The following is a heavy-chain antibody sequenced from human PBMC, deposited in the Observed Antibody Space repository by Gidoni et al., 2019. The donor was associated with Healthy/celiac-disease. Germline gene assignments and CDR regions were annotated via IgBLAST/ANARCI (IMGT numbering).Heavy chain of an antibody. V-gene: IGHV1-69*01. D-gene: IGHD6-6*01. Sequence: HVQLLQSGAEVKKPGSSVTVSCNASGGTFSSYAISWVRQAPGQGLEWMGGIIPICGTANYAQKFQGRVTITADESTSTAYMELSSLRSEDTAVYYCARGFASYSSSSVFDYWGQGTLVTVSS. J-gene: IGHJ4*02. CDR2: IIPICGTA. CDR3: ARGFASYSSSSVFDY. CDR1: GGTFSSYA.